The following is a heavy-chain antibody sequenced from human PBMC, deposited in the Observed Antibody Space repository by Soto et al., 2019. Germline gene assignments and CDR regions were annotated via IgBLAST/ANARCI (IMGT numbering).Heavy chain of an antibody. CDR2: IYYSGST. D-gene: IGHD6-6*01. V-gene: IGHV4-59*01. CDR1: GGSISSYY. J-gene: IGHJ4*02. Sequence: QVQLQESGPGLVKPSETLSLTCTVSGGSISSYYWSWIRQPPGQGLEWIGYIYYSGSTNYNPSLKSRVTISVDTSKNQFSLKLSSVTAADTAVYYCARGRGYSSSPYYFDYWGQGTLVTVSS. CDR3: ARGRGYSSSPYYFDY.